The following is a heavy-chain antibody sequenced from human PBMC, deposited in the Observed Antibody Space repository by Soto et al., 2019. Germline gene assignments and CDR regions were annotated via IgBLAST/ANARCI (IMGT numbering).Heavy chain of an antibody. J-gene: IGHJ5*02. Sequence: ASVKVSRKASGFTFTSNYMHWVRLGPGQRLEEIGIINTSGGSTSYAQEFQVRVSMTRYTSTSTVYMDLRILRSVDTVVYFFARGIVVVVAATRNWFDPRGQGTLVTVSS. CDR1: GFTFTSNY. CDR2: INTSGGST. D-gene: IGHD2-15*01. CDR3: ARGIVVVVAATRNWFDP. V-gene: IGHV1-46*03.